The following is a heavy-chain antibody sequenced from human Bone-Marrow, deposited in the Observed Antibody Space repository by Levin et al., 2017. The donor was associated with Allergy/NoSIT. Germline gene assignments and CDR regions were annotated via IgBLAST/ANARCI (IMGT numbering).Heavy chain of an antibody. Sequence: GSLRLSCTVSGVSITPYYWSWIRQPPGKGLEWIGDIRNTGRTDYNPSLESRVTISLDTSNQQFSLKMTSMTAADTGVYYCAGDSTTWHRSGWWGQGTLVTVSS. D-gene: IGHD6-13*01. CDR2: IRNTGRT. J-gene: IGHJ4*02. CDR3: AGDSTTWHRSGW. CDR1: GVSITPYY. V-gene: IGHV4-59*01.